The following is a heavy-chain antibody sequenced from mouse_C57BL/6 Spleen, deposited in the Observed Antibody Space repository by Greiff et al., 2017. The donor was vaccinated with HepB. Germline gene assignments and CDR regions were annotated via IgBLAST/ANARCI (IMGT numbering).Heavy chain of an antibody. V-gene: IGHV3-6*01. D-gene: IGHD1-1*01. Sequence: EVQVVESGPGLVKPSQSLSLTCSVTGYSITSGYYWNWIRQFPGNKLEWMGYISYDGSNNYNPSLKNRISITRDTSKNQFFLKLNSVTTEDTATYYCARTDYYYGSSPAWFAYWGQGTLVTVSA. CDR3: ARTDYYYGSSPAWFAY. J-gene: IGHJ3*01. CDR2: ISYDGSN. CDR1: GYSITSGYY.